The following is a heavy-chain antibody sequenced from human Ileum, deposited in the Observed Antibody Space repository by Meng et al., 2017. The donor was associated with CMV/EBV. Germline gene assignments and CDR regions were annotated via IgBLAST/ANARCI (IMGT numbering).Heavy chain of an antibody. CDR1: GYTFIGYY. V-gene: IGHV1-2*02. CDR3: ARDLQYQMLYGWFDT. Sequence: SGYTFIGYYIHWVRQAPGQGLEWVGRINPISGATKYAQKFRDRVTMSRDASISTAYMEVSRLTSDDTAVYYCARDLQYQMLYGWFDTWGQGTLVTVSS. CDR2: INPISGAT. D-gene: IGHD2-2*02. J-gene: IGHJ5*02.